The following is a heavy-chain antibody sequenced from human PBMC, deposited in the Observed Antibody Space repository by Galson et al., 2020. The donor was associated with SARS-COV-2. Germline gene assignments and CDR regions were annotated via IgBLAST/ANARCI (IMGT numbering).Heavy chain of an antibody. CDR1: GYSVSTTNY. V-gene: IGHV4-38-2*02. D-gene: IGHD3-22*01. J-gene: IGHJ2*01. CDR2: VYPSGTT. CDR3: ARQGVNMIVLVTVPGWYFDL. Sequence: SQTLSLTCTVSGYSVSTTNYWGWVRQPPGRGLEWIGSVYPSGTTYYNPSLKSRVTISVDTSKNQFSLRLDSVTADDTALYYCARQGVNMIVLVTVPGWYFDLWGRGTLVTVSS.